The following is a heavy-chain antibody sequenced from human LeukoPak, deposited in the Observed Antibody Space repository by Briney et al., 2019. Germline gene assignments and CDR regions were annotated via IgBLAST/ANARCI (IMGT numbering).Heavy chain of an antibody. J-gene: IGHJ4*02. CDR2: ISYDGSNK. V-gene: IGHV3-30*18. Sequence: GGSLRLSCAASGFTFSNFGMHWVRQAPGKGLEWVAVISYDGSNKHYADSVKGRFTISRDSSKNTLYLQMNNLSAEDTAVYYCEKDGGSRSLGEYWGQGTLVTVSS. D-gene: IGHD3-10*01. CDR1: GFTFSNFG. CDR3: EKDGGSRSLGEY.